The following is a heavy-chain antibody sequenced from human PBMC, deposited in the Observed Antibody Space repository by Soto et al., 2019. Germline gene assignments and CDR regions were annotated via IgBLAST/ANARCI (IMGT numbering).Heavy chain of an antibody. CDR1: GGAFSNFA. Sequence: QVQLVQSGAEMKKPGSSVKVSCKTSGGAFSNFAVSWVRQAPGQGLGWVGGITPILGTPSYAQKFQGRVTITADVSTTSAYMEITSLTSEDTALYYCVRGGSGSRGDYWGQGTLVTVSS. CDR3: VRGGSGSRGDY. J-gene: IGHJ4*02. CDR2: ITPILGTP. D-gene: IGHD3-10*01. V-gene: IGHV1-69*01.